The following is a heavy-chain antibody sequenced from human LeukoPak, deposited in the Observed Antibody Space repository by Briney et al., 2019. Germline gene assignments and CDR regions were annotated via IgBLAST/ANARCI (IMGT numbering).Heavy chain of an antibody. V-gene: IGHV3-21*01. CDR2: INSSSSYI. J-gene: IGHJ6*03. Sequence: GGSLRLSCAASGFTFSSYSMNWVRQAPGKGLEWVSSINSSSSYIYYADSVKGRFTISRDNAKNSLYLQMNSLRAEDTAVYYCARDSGYYDSSGSRDYYYYMDVWGKGTTVTVSS. CDR1: GFTFSSYS. D-gene: IGHD3-22*01. CDR3: ARDSGYYDSSGSRDYYYYMDV.